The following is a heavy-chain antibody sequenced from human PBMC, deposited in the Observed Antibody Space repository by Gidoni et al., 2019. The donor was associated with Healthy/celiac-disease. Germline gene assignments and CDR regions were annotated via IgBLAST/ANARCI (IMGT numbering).Heavy chain of an antibody. CDR2: ISSSSSTI. D-gene: IGHD5-18*01. CDR3: ASGGYSYGLSYYYYYMDV. CDR1: GFTFSSYS. V-gene: IGHV3-48*01. J-gene: IGHJ6*03. Sequence: EVQLVESGGGLVQPGGSLRLSCAASGFTFSSYSMNWVRQAPGKGLEWVSYISSSSSTIYYADSVKGRFTISRDNAKNSLYLQMNSLRAEDTAVYYCASGGYSYGLSYYYYYMDVWGKGTTVTVSS.